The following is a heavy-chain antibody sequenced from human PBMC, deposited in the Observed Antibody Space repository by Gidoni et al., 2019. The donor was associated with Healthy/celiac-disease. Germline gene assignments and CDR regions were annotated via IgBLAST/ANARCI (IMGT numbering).Heavy chain of an antibody. CDR2: ISSSSSYI. J-gene: IGHJ6*02. Sequence: EVQLVESGGGLVKPGGSLRLSCAASGFTFSSYSMNWVRQAPGKGLEWVSSISSSSSYIYYADSVKGRFTISRDNAKNSLYLQMNSLRAEDTAVYYCARADCISTSCQDGMDVWGQGTTVTVSS. D-gene: IGHD2-2*01. V-gene: IGHV3-21*01. CDR3: ARADCISTSCQDGMDV. CDR1: GFTFSSYS.